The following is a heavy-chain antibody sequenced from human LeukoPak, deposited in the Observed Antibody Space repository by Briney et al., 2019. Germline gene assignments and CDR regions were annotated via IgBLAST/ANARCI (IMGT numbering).Heavy chain of an antibody. V-gene: IGHV3-23*01. CDR3: AKYGSGSYYNGLY. CDR1: GLTFSSYA. J-gene: IGHJ4*02. Sequence: GGSLRLSCAASGLTFSSYAMSWVRQAPGKGLEWVSSISGNGGNTYYADSVKGRFTISRDNSKNTLYLQMNSLRDEDTAVYYCAKYGSGSYYNGLYWGQGTLVTVSS. CDR2: ISGNGGNT. D-gene: IGHD3-10*01.